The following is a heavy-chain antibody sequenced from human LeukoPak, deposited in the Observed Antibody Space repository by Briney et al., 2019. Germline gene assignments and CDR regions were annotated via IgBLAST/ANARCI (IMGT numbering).Heavy chain of an antibody. CDR1: GGSISSYY. Sequence: SETLSLTCTVSGGSISSYYWSWIRQPPGKGLEWIGYIYYSGSTNYKPSLKSRVTISVDTSKNHFSLKLSSVTAADTAVYYCARVLDYDSSGYYPDYWGQGTLVTVSS. V-gene: IGHV4-59*01. CDR2: IYYSGST. CDR3: ARVLDYDSSGYYPDY. J-gene: IGHJ4*02. D-gene: IGHD3-22*01.